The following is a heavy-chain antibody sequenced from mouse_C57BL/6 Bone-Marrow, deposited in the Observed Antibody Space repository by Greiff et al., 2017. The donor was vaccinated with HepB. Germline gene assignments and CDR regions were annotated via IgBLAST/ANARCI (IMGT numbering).Heavy chain of an antibody. Sequence: EVQLLESGGGLVQPGGSLQLSCAASGFTFSDYYMSWVRQNPEKRLKWVAYISNGGGSTYYPDTVKGRFTISRDNAKNTLYLQMSRLTSEDTAMYYCASRGLAYWGQGTLVTVSA. CDR1: GFTFSDYY. V-gene: IGHV5-12*01. CDR3: ASRGLAY. J-gene: IGHJ3*01. CDR2: ISNGGGST.